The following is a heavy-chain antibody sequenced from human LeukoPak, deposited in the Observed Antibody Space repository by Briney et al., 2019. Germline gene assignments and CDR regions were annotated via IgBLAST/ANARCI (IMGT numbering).Heavy chain of an antibody. CDR2: INTDGRST. CDR3: ARGPGSRGGYYVGDY. J-gene: IGHJ4*02. CDR1: GFDLSTYL. V-gene: IGHV3-74*01. Sequence: PGGSLRLSCAASGFDLSTYLMHWVRQAPGKGLVWVSRINTDGRSTNYADSVKGRFTIFRDNAKDTLYLQMNSLRVEDTAVYYCARGPGSRGGYYVGDYWGQGTLVTVSS. D-gene: IGHD1-26*01.